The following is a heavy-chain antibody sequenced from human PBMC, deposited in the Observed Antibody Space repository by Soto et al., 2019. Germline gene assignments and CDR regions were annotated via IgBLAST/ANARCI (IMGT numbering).Heavy chain of an antibody. Sequence: HPGGSLRLSCAASGFTFSNYGMHWVRQAPGKLPEWVAVIWYDGSNEYYADSVKGRFTISRDNSKNTLYLQMNSLRVEDTAIYYCARDFEWSYDYWGQGTLVTVSS. V-gene: IGHV3-33*01. J-gene: IGHJ4*02. D-gene: IGHD3-3*01. CDR1: GFTFSNYG. CDR2: IWYDGSNE. CDR3: ARDFEWSYDY.